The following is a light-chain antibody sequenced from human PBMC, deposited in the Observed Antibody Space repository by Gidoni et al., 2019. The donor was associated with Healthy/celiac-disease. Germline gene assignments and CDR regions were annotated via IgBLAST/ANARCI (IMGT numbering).Light chain of an antibody. V-gene: IGKV1-39*01. CDR3: QQSYSTPYT. CDR1: QSISSY. Sequence: IQMTQSPSSPSSSVGDRVTITCRASQSISSYLNWYQQKPGKDPKRLIYAASSLQSGVPSRFSGSGSGTDFTLTISSLQPEDFAAYYCQQSYSTPYTFXXXTKLEIK. J-gene: IGKJ2*01. CDR2: AAS.